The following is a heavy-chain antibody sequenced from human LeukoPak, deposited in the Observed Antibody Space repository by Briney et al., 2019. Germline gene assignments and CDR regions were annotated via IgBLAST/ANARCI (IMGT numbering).Heavy chain of an antibody. J-gene: IGHJ4*02. CDR2: IYYSGST. D-gene: IGHD3-10*01. CDR1: GGSIRSYY. V-gene: IGHV4-59*01. Sequence: PSETLSLTCTVSGGSIRSYYWSWIRQPPGKGLEWIGYIYYSGSTNYNPSLKSRATISVDTSKNQFSLKLSSVTAADTAVYYCARISPYGSGMDYFDYWGQGTLVTVSS. CDR3: ARISPYGSGMDYFDY.